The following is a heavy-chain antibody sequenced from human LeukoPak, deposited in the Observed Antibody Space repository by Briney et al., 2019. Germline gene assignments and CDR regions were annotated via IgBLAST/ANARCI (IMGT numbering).Heavy chain of an antibody. Sequence: ASVKVSCKASGYTFTSYDINWVQQATGQGLEWMGWMNPNSGNTGYAQKFQGRVTMTRNTSISTAYMELSSLRSEDTAVYYCAKGSGSSCYSPCDYWGQGILVTVSS. V-gene: IGHV1-8*01. CDR1: GYTFTSYD. D-gene: IGHD2-15*01. CDR3: AKGSGSSCYSPCDY. CDR2: MNPNSGNT. J-gene: IGHJ4*02.